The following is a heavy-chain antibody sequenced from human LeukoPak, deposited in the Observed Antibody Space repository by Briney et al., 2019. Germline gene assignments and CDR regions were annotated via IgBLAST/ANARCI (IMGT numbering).Heavy chain of an antibody. J-gene: IGHJ6*02. V-gene: IGHV3-66*01. D-gene: IGHD6-6*01. CDR2: IYSGGST. CDR3: ARDVIAARQDYYYGMDV. Sequence: GGSLRLSCAASGFTVSSNYMSWVRQAPGKGLEWVSVIYSGGSTYYADSVKGRFTISRDNSKNTLYLQMNSLRAEDTAVYYCARDVIAARQDYYYGMDVWGQGTTVTVSS. CDR1: GFTVSSNY.